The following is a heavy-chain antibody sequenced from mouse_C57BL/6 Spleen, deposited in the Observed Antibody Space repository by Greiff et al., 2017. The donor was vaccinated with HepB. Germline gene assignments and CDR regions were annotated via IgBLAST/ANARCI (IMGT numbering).Heavy chain of an antibody. CDR1: GFTFSDFY. Sequence: EVQGVESGGGLVQSGRSLRLSCATSGFTFSDFYMEWVRQAPGKGLAWIAASRNKANDYTTEYSASVKGRFIVSRDTSQSILYLQMNALRAEDTAIYYCARGLITTVVATDAMDYWGQGTSVTVSS. J-gene: IGHJ4*01. V-gene: IGHV7-1*01. CDR3: ARGLITTVVATDAMDY. D-gene: IGHD1-1*01. CDR2: SRNKANDYTT.